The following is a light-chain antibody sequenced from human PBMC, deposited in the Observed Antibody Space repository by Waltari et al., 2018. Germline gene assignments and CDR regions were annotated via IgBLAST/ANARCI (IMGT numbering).Light chain of an antibody. Sequence: EIVMTQSPATLSVSPGERATLSCRASQSISFNLAWYQQKPGQAPRLLIYGASTRASGIPARFSGSGSGTDCSLTISSLQSEDFAVYFCQQYNTGPPCTFGQGTKVEVK. CDR2: GAS. CDR1: QSISFN. J-gene: IGKJ1*01. CDR3: QQYNTGPPCT. V-gene: IGKV3-15*01.